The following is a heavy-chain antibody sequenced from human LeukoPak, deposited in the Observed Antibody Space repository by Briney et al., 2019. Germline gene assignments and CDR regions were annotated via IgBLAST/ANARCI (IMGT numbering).Heavy chain of an antibody. CDR2: INPNSGGT. D-gene: IGHD3-10*01. CDR3: ARDAKVRYYGSGTRGSRGFDP. Sequence: EASVKVSCKASGYTFTGYYMHWVRQAPGQGLEWMGWINPNSGGTNYAQKFQGRITITRDTSISTAYMKLSRLRSDDTAVYYCARDAKVRYYGSGTRGSRGFDPWGQGTLVTVSS. V-gene: IGHV1-2*02. J-gene: IGHJ5*02. CDR1: GYTFTGYY.